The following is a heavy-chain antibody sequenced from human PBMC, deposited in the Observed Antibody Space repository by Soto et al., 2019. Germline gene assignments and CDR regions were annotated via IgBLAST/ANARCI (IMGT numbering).Heavy chain of an antibody. CDR1: GGSISSSNW. Sequence: SETLSLTCAVSGGSISSSNWWSWVRQPPGKGLEWIGEIYHSGSTNYNPSLKSRATISVDKSKNQFSLKLSSVTAADTGVYYCARQSCSWPGFDPWGQGTLVTVSS. CDR3: ARQSCSWPGFDP. CDR2: IYHSGST. D-gene: IGHD6-13*01. J-gene: IGHJ5*02. V-gene: IGHV4-4*02.